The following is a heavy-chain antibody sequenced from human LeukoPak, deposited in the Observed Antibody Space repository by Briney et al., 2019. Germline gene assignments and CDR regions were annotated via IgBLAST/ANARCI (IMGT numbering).Heavy chain of an antibody. Sequence: GESLKISCKGSGYSFTSHWIGWVRQMPGKGLEWMGIIYPGDSDTRYSPSFQGQVTISADKSISTAYLQWSSLKASDTAMYYCARQGNYYDSSGYYYDYWGQGTLVTVSS. J-gene: IGHJ4*02. CDR3: ARQGNYYDSSGYYYDY. CDR2: IYPGDSDT. V-gene: IGHV5-51*01. D-gene: IGHD3-22*01. CDR1: GYSFTSHW.